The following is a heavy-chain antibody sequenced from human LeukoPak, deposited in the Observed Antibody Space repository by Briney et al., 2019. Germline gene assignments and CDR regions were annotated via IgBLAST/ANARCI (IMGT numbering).Heavy chain of an antibody. CDR1: GFTFSSYW. CDR2: IKQDGSEK. CDR3: ARGRHYYDSSGYYYIDAFDI. Sequence: GGSLRLSCAASGFTFSSYWMSWVRQAPGKGLEWVANIKQDGSEKYYVDSVKGRFTISRDNAKNSLYLQMNSLRAEDTAVYYCARGRHYYDSSGYYYIDAFDIWGQGTMVTVSS. J-gene: IGHJ3*02. V-gene: IGHV3-7*01. D-gene: IGHD3-22*01.